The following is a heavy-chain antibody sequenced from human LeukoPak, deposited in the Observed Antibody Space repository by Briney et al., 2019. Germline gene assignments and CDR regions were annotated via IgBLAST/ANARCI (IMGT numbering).Heavy chain of an antibody. CDR2: IIPILGIA. CDR3: ARDLPITMVRGVIGY. D-gene: IGHD3-10*01. J-gene: IGHJ4*02. V-gene: IGHV1-69*04. CDR1: GGTFSSYA. Sequence: SVKVSCKASGGTFSSYAISWVRQAPGQGLEWMRRIIPILGIANYAQKFQGRVTITADKSTSTAYMELSSLRSEDTAVYYCARDLPITMVRGVIGYWGQGTLVTVSS.